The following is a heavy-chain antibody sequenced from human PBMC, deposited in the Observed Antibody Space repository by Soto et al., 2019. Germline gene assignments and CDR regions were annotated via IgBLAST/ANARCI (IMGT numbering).Heavy chain of an antibody. CDR2: MYYSGST. J-gene: IGHJ5*02. Sequence: SETLSLTCTVSGGSISSYYWSWIRQPPGKGLEWIGYMYYSGSTTYNPSLKSRVTMSVDTSKNQFSLKLRSVTAADTAVYYCARSQTADNWFGPWGRGTLVAVSS. V-gene: IGHV4-59*01. CDR3: ARSQTADNWFGP. D-gene: IGHD2-21*02. CDR1: GGSISSYY.